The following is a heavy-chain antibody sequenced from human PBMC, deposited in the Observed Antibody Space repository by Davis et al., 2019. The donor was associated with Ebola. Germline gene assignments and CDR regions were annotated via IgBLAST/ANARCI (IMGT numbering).Heavy chain of an antibody. J-gene: IGHJ5*02. CDR2: IYHSGST. D-gene: IGHD2-2*01. V-gene: IGHV4-39*07. CDR3: ASRWSSTTAPGGPIWFDP. Sequence: PSETLSLTCTVSGGSISSGGYYWSWIRQHPGKGLEWIGEIYHSGSTNYNPSLKSRVTISVDKSKNQFSLKLSSVTAADTAVYYCASRWSSTTAPGGPIWFDPWGQGTLVTVSS. CDR1: GGSISSGGYY.